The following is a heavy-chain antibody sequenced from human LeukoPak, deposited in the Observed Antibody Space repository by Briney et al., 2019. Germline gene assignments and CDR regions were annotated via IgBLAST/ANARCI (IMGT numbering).Heavy chain of an antibody. J-gene: IGHJ6*02. CDR3: ARGGDYRYYYYGMDV. CDR1: GFTFSSNY. V-gene: IGHV3-66*01. CDR2: IYSGGST. D-gene: IGHD4-11*01. Sequence: GGSLRLSCAASGFTFSSNYMSWVRQAPGKGLEWVSVIYSGGSTYYSDSVKGRFTISRDNSKNTLYLQMNSLRAEDTAVYYCARGGDYRYYYYGMDVWGQGTTVTVSS.